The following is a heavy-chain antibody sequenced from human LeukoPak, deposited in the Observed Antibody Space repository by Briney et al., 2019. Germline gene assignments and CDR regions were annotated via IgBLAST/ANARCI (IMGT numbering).Heavy chain of an antibody. Sequence: GASVKVSCKASGGTFSSYAISWVRQAPGQGLEWMGGIIPIFGTANYAQKFQGRVTITADKSTSTAYMELSSLRSEDTAVYYCARVRWGMAEYYYYYMDVWGKGTTVTVSS. J-gene: IGHJ6*03. CDR1: GGTFSSYA. CDR2: IIPIFGTA. V-gene: IGHV1-69*06. D-gene: IGHD3-16*01. CDR3: ARVRWGMAEYYYYYMDV.